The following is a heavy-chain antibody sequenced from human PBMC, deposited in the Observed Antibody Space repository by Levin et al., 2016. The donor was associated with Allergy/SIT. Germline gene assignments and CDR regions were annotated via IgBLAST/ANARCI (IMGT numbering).Heavy chain of an antibody. CDR3: ARIGYCSGGSCYSDY. D-gene: IGHD2-15*01. CDR2: IIPIFGTA. Sequence: SVKVSCKASGGTFSSYAISWVRQAPGQGLEWMGGIIPIFGTANYAQKFQGRVTITADESTSTAYMELSSLRSEDTAVYYCARIGYCSGGSCYSDYWGQGTLVTVSS. CDR1: GGTFSSYA. V-gene: IGHV1-69*13. J-gene: IGHJ4*02.